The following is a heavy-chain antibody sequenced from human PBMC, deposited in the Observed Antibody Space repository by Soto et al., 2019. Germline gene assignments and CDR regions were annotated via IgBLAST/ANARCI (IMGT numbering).Heavy chain of an antibody. CDR3: ARPRYCSGGSCYRTYYYYGMDV. J-gene: IGHJ6*02. D-gene: IGHD2-15*01. CDR1: GFSVSSYG. V-gene: IGHV3-33*01. CDR2: IWYDVSNK. Sequence: XGSLRLSCAACGFSVSSYGMHGVRQAPGKGLEWVAVIWYDVSNKYYADSVKGRFTISRDNSKNTLYLQMNSLRAEDTAVYYCARPRYCSGGSCYRTYYYYGMDVWGQGTTVTVSS.